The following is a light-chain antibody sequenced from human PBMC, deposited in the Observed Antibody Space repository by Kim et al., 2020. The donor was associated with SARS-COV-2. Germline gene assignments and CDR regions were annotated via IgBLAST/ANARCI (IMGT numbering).Light chain of an antibody. CDR2: QDS. J-gene: IGLJ2*01. Sequence: VSPGQTASITGSGDKLGDKYACWYQQKPGQSPVLVIYQDSKRPAGIPERFSGSNSWNTATLTISGTQAMDEADYYCQAWDSSTVVFGGGTKLTVL. V-gene: IGLV3-1*01. CDR3: QAWDSSTVV. CDR1: KLGDKY.